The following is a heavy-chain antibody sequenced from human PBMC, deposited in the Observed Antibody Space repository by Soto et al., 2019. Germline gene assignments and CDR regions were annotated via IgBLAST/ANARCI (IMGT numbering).Heavy chain of an antibody. CDR2: ISHSGSA. Sequence: QVQLQQWGAGLLKPSETLSLTCAVYGGSLSDYYWDWIRQPPGKGLEWIGEISHSGSANYNPSLKSRLTISVEASKNQFSLNLGSVTAADTAVYYCARQSRYCGTTSCYGWWFDPWGQGTLVTVSS. V-gene: IGHV4-34*01. J-gene: IGHJ5*02. CDR1: GGSLSDYY. CDR3: ARQSRYCGTTSCYGWWFDP. D-gene: IGHD2-2*01.